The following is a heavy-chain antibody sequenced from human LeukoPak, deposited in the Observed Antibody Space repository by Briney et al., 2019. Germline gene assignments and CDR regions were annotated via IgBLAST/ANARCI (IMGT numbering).Heavy chain of an antibody. CDR3: ARGRSVIMVKPSRGWD. CDR2: MNPNSGST. D-gene: IGHD2-8*01. CDR1: GYTFTSYY. Sequence: ASVTVSCKASGYTFTSYYINWVRQAPGQGLEWMGWMNPNSGSTDYAQKFQGRVTITRNTSISTAYMELSRLRSDDTAVYYCARGRSVIMVKPSRGWDWGKGTLVTVSS. J-gene: IGHJ4*02. V-gene: IGHV1-8*03.